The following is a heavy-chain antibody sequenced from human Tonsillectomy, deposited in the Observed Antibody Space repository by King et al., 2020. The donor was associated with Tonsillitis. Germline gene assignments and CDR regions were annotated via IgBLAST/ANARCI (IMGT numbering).Heavy chain of an antibody. CDR1: GFTFSSYP. D-gene: IGHD4-23*01. V-gene: IGHV3-30*04. CDR3: ATGRGDAVVNPLDF. J-gene: IGHJ4*02. CDR2: VSYDGSNE. Sequence: VQLVESGGGVVQSGRSLRLSCAASGFTFSSYPMYWVRQAPGKGLEWVAVVSYDGSNEHYADSVKGRFTISRDNSKNTLFLQMSSLRDEDTAVYYCATGRGDAVVNPLDFWGQGTLVTVSS.